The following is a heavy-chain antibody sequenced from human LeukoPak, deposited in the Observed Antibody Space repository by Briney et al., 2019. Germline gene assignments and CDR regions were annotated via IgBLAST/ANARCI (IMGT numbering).Heavy chain of an antibody. V-gene: IGHV4-4*02. CDR1: GGSISSSNW. Sequence: SETLSLTCAVSGGSISSSNWWSWVRQPPGKGLEWIGEIYHSGSANYNPSLKSRVTISVDKSKNQFSLKLNSVTAADTGVYYCARGGRGIAAAKFDYWGQGTLVTVSS. D-gene: IGHD6-13*01. CDR2: IYHSGSA. CDR3: ARGGRGIAAAKFDY. J-gene: IGHJ4*02.